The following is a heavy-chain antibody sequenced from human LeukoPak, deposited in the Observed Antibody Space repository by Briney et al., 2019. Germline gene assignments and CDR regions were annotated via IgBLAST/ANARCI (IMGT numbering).Heavy chain of an antibody. J-gene: IGHJ4*02. CDR2: IYYSGST. CDR3: ATGPVDTAMAFDY. Sequence: SETLSLTCTVSGGSISSYYWSWIRQPPGKGLEWIGYIYYSGSTNYNPSLKSRVTISVDTSKNQFSPKLSSVTAADTAVYYCATGPVDTAMAFDYWGQGTLVTVSS. D-gene: IGHD5-18*01. V-gene: IGHV4-59*01. CDR1: GGSISSYY.